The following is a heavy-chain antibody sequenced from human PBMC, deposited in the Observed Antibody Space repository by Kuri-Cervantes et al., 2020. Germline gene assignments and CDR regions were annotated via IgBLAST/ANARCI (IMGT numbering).Heavy chain of an antibody. CDR3: AKVISEWGGSDY. CDR1: GFSFSSYA. Sequence: GGSLRLSCAASGFSFSSYAMNWVRQAPGKGLEWVSSISSSSNYIYYTDSVKGRFTISRDNAKNSLYLQMNSLRAEDTAVYYCAKVISEWGGSDYWGQGTLVTVSS. CDR2: ISSSSNYI. V-gene: IGHV3-21*03. D-gene: IGHD3-16*01. J-gene: IGHJ4*02.